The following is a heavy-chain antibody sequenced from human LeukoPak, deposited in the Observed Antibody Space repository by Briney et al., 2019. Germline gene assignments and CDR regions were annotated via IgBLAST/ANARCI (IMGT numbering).Heavy chain of an antibody. V-gene: IGHV3-48*01. CDR2: ISSSSSNI. Sequence: GGSLRLSCAASGFTFSSYSMNWVRQVPGKGLEWVSYISSSSSNIYYADSVKGRFTISRDNAKNSLYLQMNSLRAEDTAVYYCARGNNCYDSNSYYKYWGQGTLVTVSS. CDR3: ARGNNCYDSNSYYKY. J-gene: IGHJ4*02. CDR1: GFTFSSYS. D-gene: IGHD3-22*01.